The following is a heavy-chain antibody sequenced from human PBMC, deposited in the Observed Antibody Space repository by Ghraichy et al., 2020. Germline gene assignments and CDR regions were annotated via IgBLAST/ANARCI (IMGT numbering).Heavy chain of an antibody. V-gene: IGHV3-48*02. CDR3: ARDLSSPYYGMDV. CDR1: GFTFNRHD. J-gene: IGHJ6*02. Sequence: ETLSLTCAGSGFTFNRHDMVWVRQAPGTGLEWVSYISSSSSTIFYADSVKGRFTISRDNAKNSVYLQMNSLIDDDTALYYCARDLSSPYYGMDVWGQGTTVTVSS. CDR2: ISSSSSTI.